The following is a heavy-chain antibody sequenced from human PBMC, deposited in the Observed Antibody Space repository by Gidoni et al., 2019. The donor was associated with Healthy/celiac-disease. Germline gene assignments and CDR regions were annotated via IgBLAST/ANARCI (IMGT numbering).Heavy chain of an antibody. D-gene: IGHD5-12*01. Sequence: QVQLVASGGGVVQPGRSLRLSCAASGFTVSSYGMHWVRPAPGKGLEWVAVIWYDGSNKYYADSVKGRFTISRDNSKNTLYLQMNSLRAEDTAVYYCASTDPGYSGYDHYYFDYWGQGTLVTVSS. V-gene: IGHV3-33*01. CDR3: ASTDPGYSGYDHYYFDY. J-gene: IGHJ4*02. CDR2: IWYDGSNK. CDR1: GFTVSSYG.